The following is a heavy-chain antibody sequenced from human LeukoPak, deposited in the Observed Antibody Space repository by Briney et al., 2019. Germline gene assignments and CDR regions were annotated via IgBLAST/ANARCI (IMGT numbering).Heavy chain of an antibody. CDR3: VRVEIGTYHGMDV. CDR2: IKQDGSEK. J-gene: IGHJ6*02. CDR1: GFPLSSYW. Sequence: RGSLRLSCVASGFPLSSYWMSWVRQAPGKGLEWVANIKQDGSEKYYVDSVKGRFTISRDNAKNALYLQMNSLRVEDTAVYYCVRVEIGTYHGMDVWAKGPRSPSL. V-gene: IGHV3-7*01. D-gene: IGHD2-2*01.